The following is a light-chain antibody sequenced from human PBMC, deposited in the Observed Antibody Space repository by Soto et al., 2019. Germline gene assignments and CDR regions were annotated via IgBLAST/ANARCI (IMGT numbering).Light chain of an antibody. J-gene: IGKJ3*01. V-gene: IGKV3-20*01. CDR3: QQYGSSPS. CDR2: GAC. CDR1: QSVSSSY. Sequence: EIVLTQSPGILSLSPGERATLSCRASQSVSSSYLAWYQQKPGQAPRLLIYGACSRATGIPDRFSGSGSGTDFTLTISRLEPEDFAVYYCQQYGSSPSFGPGTKVDIK.